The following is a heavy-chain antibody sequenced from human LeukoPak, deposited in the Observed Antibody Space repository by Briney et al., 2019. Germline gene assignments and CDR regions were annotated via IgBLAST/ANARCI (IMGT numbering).Heavy chain of an antibody. CDR3: ARGVVAATFYYYMDV. J-gene: IGHJ6*03. V-gene: IGHV1-2*02. Sequence: ASVKVSCKPSGYTFTGYYIQWVRQAPRQGLGWMGGINPNSGGTNYAQKFQGRVTMTRDTSISTAYMELSSLTSDDTAVYYCARGVVAATFYYYMDVWGKGTTVTVSS. CDR1: GYTFTGYY. CDR2: INPNSGGT. D-gene: IGHD2-15*01.